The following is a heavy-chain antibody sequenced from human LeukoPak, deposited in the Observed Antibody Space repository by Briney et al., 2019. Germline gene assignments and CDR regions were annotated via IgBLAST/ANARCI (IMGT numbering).Heavy chain of an antibody. V-gene: IGHV3-23*01. CDR2: ISGSGGST. CDR1: GFTFSSYA. Sequence: SGGSLRLSCAASGFTFSSYAMSWVRQAPGKGLEWVSAISGSGGSTYYADFVKGRFTISRDNSKNTLYLQMNSLRAEDTAVYYCARDRGHVVVVTAPSFDPWGQGTLVTVSS. D-gene: IGHD2-21*02. J-gene: IGHJ5*02. CDR3: ARDRGHVVVVTAPSFDP.